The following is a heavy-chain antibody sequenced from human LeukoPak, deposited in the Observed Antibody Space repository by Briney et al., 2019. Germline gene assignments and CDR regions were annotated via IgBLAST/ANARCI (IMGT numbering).Heavy chain of an antibody. D-gene: IGHD1-26*01. CDR1: GYAIRGSSLN. J-gene: IGHJ4*02. CDR2: FNYSGNT. Sequence: SETLSLTCTVSGYAIRGSSLNWGWIRQSPEKGLEWIGSFNYSGNTYYNPSLRSRVAMSVDTTKNQLSLRLTSVTATDTAVYYCARQWGYWGQGILVTVSS. V-gene: IGHV4-39*01. CDR3: ARQWGY.